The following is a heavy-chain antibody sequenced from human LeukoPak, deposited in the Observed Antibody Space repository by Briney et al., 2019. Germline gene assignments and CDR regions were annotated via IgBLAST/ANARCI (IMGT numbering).Heavy chain of an antibody. CDR3: AGELFYYDFWSAPSSYMDV. V-gene: IGHV3-11*04. CDR2: ISSSGSTI. J-gene: IGHJ6*03. CDR1: GFTFSDYY. Sequence: GGSLRLSCAASGFTFSDYYMSWIRQAPGKGLEWVSYISSSGSTIYYADSVKGRFTISRDNAKNSLYLQMNSLRAEDTAVYYCAGELFYYDFWSAPSSYMDVWGKGTTVTVSS. D-gene: IGHD3-3*01.